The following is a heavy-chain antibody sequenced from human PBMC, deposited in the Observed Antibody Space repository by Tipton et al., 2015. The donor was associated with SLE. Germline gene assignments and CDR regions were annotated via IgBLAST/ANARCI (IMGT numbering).Heavy chain of an antibody. J-gene: IGHJ4*02. Sequence: PGLVKPSETLSLICSVSGVSIDDSYRYWGWIRQPPGKGLEWVGYIYYTGSTNYSPSLKSRVTISLDTSKNQFSLKLSSVTAADTAVYYCARDLGLYCSRTSCYGDNYFRYWGQGSLVTVSS. CDR3: ARDLGLYCSRTSCYGDNYFRY. CDR1: GVSIDDSYRY. D-gene: IGHD2-2*01. CDR2: IYYTGST. V-gene: IGHV4-61*05.